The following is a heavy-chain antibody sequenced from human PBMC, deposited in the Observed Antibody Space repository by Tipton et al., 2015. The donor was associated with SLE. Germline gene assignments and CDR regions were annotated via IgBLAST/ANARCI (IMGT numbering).Heavy chain of an antibody. J-gene: IGHJ3*02. Sequence: TLSLTCTVSGGSVSSSSHYWGWIRKPPGKGLEWIGNIIYSGSANYNPSLRRRVTLSVDTSKNQFSLKLNSVNAADTAVYYCARLESGYYDAFDMWGQGTMVTVSS. CDR1: GGSVSSSSHY. CDR3: ARLESGYYDAFDM. CDR2: IIYSGSA. D-gene: IGHD3-3*01. V-gene: IGHV4-39*01.